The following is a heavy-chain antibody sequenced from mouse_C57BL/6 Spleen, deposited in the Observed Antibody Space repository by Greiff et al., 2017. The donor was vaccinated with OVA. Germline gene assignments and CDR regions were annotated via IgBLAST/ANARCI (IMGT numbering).Heavy chain of an antibody. Sequence: QVQLQQPGAELVKPGASVKMSCKASGYTFTSYWITWVKQRPGQGLEWIGDIYPGSGSTNYTEKFKSKATLTVDTSSSTAYMQLSSLTSEDSAVYYCAREEGYDGYYEAYWGQGTLVTVSA. CDR1: GYTFTSYW. D-gene: IGHD2-3*01. CDR2: IYPGSGST. V-gene: IGHV1-55*01. CDR3: AREEGYDGYYEAY. J-gene: IGHJ3*01.